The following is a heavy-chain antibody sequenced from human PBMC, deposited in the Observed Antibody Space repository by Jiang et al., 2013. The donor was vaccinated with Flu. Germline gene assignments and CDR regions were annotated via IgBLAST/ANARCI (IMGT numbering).Heavy chain of an antibody. Sequence: QSGSELREPGASVKVSCKASGYTFSTYGMNWVRLAPGQGLEWMGWINTNTGNPTYAQGFTGRFVFSLDTSVSTAYLQISSLKAEDTAVYYCARGPGTYPLDYWGQGTLVTVSS. CDR1: GYTFSTYG. V-gene: IGHV7-4-1*02. J-gene: IGHJ4*02. CDR2: INTNTGNP. D-gene: IGHD3-10*01. CDR3: ARGPGTYPLDY.